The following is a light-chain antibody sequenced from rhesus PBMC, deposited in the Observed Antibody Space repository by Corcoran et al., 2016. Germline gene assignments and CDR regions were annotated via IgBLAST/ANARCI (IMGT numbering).Light chain of an antibody. CDR1: QSVSSS. CDR3: QQYSNWPT. V-gene: IGKV3-35*01. J-gene: IGKJ4*01. CDR2: DAS. Sequence: EIVLTQSPATLSLSPGERATLSCRASQSVSSSLAWYQQKPGQAPRLLIYDASLRATGIPDRFSGSGSGTDCTITISSLEPEDVGVYYCQQYSNWPTFGGGTKVELK.